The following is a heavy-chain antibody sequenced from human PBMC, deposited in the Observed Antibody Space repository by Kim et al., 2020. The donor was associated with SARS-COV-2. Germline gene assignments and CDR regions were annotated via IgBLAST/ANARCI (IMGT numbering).Heavy chain of an antibody. Sequence: SETLSLTCTVSGGSISSYYWSWIRQPPGKGLEWIGYIYYSGSTNYNPSLKSRVTISVDTSKNQFSLKLSSVTAADTAVYYCARDSFFGRGTRGAYYDSSGYLDIWGQGTMVTVSS. CDR3: ARDSFFGRGTRGAYYDSSGYLDI. CDR2: IYYSGST. D-gene: IGHD3-22*01. CDR1: GGSISSYY. V-gene: IGHV4-59*13. J-gene: IGHJ3*02.